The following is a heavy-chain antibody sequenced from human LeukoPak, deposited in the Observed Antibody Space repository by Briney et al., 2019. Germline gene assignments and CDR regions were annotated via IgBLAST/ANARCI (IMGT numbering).Heavy chain of an antibody. CDR3: ARTYYDFWSGYYTYYFDY. V-gene: IGHV4-34*01. J-gene: IGHJ4*02. Sequence: SETLSLTCAVYGGSFSGYYWSWIRQPPGKGLEWIGEINHSGSTNYNPSLKSRVTISVDTSKNLFSLKLSSVTAADTAVYYCARTYYDFWSGYYTYYFDYWGQGTLVTVSS. CDR1: GGSFSGYY. D-gene: IGHD3-3*01. CDR2: INHSGST.